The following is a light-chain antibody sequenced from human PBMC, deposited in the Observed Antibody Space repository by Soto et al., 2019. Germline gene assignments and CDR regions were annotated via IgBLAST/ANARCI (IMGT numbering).Light chain of an antibody. CDR1: QSVSSSF. Sequence: PGERVTLSCRTSQSVSSSFLAWYQQKPGQAPRLLIYGASTRATGIPDRFTGSTAGTDFTLTISSLEPEDFAVYYCQLYGSSPLYTFGPGTKLEIK. CDR2: GAS. J-gene: IGKJ2*01. V-gene: IGKV3-20*01. CDR3: QLYGSSPLYT.